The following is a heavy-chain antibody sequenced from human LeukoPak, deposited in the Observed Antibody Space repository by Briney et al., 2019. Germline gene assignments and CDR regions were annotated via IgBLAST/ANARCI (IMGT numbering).Heavy chain of an antibody. V-gene: IGHV3-21*01. J-gene: IGHJ3*02. CDR3: ARYFYSSSSFDI. CDR1: GFTFSRYS. D-gene: IGHD6-13*01. CDR2: ISSSSSYI. Sequence: GGSLRLSCAASGFTFSRYSMNWVRQAPGKGLEWVSSISSSSSYIYYADSVKGRFTISRDNAKNSLYLQMNSLRAEDTAVYYCARYFYSSSSFDIWGQGTMVTVSS.